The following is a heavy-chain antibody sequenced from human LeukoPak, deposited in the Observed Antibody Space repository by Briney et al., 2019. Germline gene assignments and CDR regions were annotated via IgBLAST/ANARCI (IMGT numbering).Heavy chain of an antibody. D-gene: IGHD3-22*01. Sequence: GASVKVSCKASGGTFSSYAISWVRQAPGQGLEWMGRIIPILGIANYAQKFQGRVTITADKSTSTAYMELSSLRSEDTAVYYCARGQVYDSSGYDAFDIWGQGTMVTVSS. J-gene: IGHJ3*02. CDR2: IIPILGIA. CDR1: GGTFSSYA. CDR3: ARGQVYDSSGYDAFDI. V-gene: IGHV1-69*04.